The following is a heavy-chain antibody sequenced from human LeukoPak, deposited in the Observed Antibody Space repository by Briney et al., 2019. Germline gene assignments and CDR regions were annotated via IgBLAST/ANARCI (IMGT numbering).Heavy chain of an antibody. CDR3: AEDLHSSTWD. D-gene: IGHD6-13*01. Sequence: PSETLSLTCAVYGGSFSGSYWSWIRQPPEKGLEWIGEISHRGSTNYNPSLKSRVTISIDTSKTQSSLQLTSVTAADTAVYYCAEDLHSSTWDLGQGTLVTVSS. CDR2: ISHRGST. J-gene: IGHJ4*02. V-gene: IGHV4-34*01. CDR1: GGSFSGSY.